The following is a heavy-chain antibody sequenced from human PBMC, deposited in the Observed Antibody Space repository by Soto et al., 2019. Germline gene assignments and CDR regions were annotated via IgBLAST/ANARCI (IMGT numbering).Heavy chain of an antibody. V-gene: IGHV3-23*01. CDR1: GFIFNAYA. CDR2: IGGSGGNT. J-gene: IGHJ4*02. D-gene: IGHD4-4*01. CDR3: ARVASDYINSADH. Sequence: EVQLLESGGGLVQPGGSLRLSCAASGFIFNAYAMTWVRQAPGKGLEWVSAIGGSGGNTYYAASVKGRFTISRDNSKDTVDLEMTRLGVDDTAVYFCARVASDYINSADHWGQGILVTVSS.